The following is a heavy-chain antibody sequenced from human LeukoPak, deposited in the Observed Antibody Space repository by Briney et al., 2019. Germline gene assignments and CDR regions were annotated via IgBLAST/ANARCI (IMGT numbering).Heavy chain of an antibody. CDR3: AKDRYCSSTSCYTGFDY. CDR2: ISGSGGST. CDR1: GGTFSSYA. Sequence: SCKASGGTFSSYAMSWVRQAPGKGLEWVSAISGSGGSTYYADSVKGRFTISRDNSKNTLYLQMNSLRAEDTAVYYCAKDRYCSSTSCYTGFDYWGQGTLVTVSS. V-gene: IGHV3-23*01. D-gene: IGHD2-2*02. J-gene: IGHJ4*02.